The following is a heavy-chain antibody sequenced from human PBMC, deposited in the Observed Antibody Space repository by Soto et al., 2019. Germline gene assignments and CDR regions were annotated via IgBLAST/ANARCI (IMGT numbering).Heavy chain of an antibody. CDR3: ARGRFGELLYPANWFDP. CDR1: GGSVSSGSYY. CDR2: IYYSGST. J-gene: IGHJ5*02. Sequence: SETLSLTCTVSGGSVSSGSYYWSWTRQPPGKGLEWIGYIYYSGSTNYNPSLKSRVTISVDTSKNQFSLKLSSVTAADTAVYYCARGRFGELLYPANWFDPWGQGTLVTVS. V-gene: IGHV4-61*01. D-gene: IGHD3-10*01.